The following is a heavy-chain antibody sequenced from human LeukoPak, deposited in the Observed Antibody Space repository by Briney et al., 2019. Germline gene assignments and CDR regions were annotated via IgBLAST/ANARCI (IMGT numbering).Heavy chain of an antibody. J-gene: IGHJ4*02. CDR3: GILPPGY. Sequence: SGGALRLSCAASTSTGLVWMDWVRKAPGKGLVWVARIKSDGTSANYADSVRGRFTISRDDAKNTLYLLMNSLGDEDTAVYYCGILPPGYWGQGTQVTVSS. V-gene: IGHV3-74*01. CDR1: TSTGLVW. CDR2: IKSDGTSA. D-gene: IGHD2-8*02.